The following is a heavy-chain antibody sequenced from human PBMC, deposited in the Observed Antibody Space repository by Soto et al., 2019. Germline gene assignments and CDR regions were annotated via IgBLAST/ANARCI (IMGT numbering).Heavy chain of an antibody. J-gene: IGHJ4*02. CDR1: GGSFISFY. CDR2: VYYSGTI. D-gene: IGHD3-22*01. CDR3: ATYDSGGKFDF. Sequence: SETLSLTCTVSGGSFISFYWSWIRQPPGKGLEWIGYVYYSGTINNNPSLKGRVSISVDTSKNQFFLKLISVTAADTAVYYCATYDSGGKFDFWGQGTLVTAPQ. V-gene: IGHV4-59*01.